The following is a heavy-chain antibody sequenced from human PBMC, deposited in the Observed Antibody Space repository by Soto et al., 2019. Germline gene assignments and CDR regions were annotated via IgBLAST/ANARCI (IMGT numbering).Heavy chain of an antibody. D-gene: IGHD5-18*01. CDR2: MSSYYSTI. V-gene: IGHV3-11*01. CDR3: ARGYGYGYRWFVP. CDR1: GFPFRDYY. Sequence: GGSLRLSCAASGFPFRDYYMSWIRQAPGKGREWVSFMSSYYSTIYYSDSVMSRFIISRVNAKNSLFLQMISLRAEEAAVFYCARGYGYGYRWFVPWGQGTLVTVSS. J-gene: IGHJ5*02.